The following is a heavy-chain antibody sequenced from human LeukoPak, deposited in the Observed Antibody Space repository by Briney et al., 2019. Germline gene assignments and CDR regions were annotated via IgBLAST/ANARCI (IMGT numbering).Heavy chain of an antibody. V-gene: IGHV4-59*04. CDR3: ARGDSSSWSFKI. CDR2: IFYSGST. Sequence: SETLSLTCTVFGGSISSYYWSWIRQPPGKGLEWIGNIFYSGSTRYNPSLKSRITISVDTSKNQSSLRLSSMTAADTAVYYCARGDSSSWSFKIWGQGTLVTVSS. J-gene: IGHJ4*02. CDR1: GGSISSYY. D-gene: IGHD6-13*01.